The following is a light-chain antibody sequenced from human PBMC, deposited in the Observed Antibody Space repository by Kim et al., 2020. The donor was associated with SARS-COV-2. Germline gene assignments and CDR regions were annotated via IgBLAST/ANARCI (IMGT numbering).Light chain of an antibody. J-gene: IGLJ1*01. CDR2: YDD. CDR1: SLGSRS. Sequence: PRETARITCGGNSLGSRSVHWSQQKPGQAPVVVMYYDDDRPSGIPERFAGSNSGNAATLTISRLEAGDEADYYCQVWDSNSDHYVFGPGTKVTVL. CDR3: QVWDSNSDHYV. V-gene: IGLV3-21*04.